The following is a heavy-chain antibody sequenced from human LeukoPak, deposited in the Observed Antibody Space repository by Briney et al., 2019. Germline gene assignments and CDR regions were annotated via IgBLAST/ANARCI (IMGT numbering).Heavy chain of an antibody. V-gene: IGHV3-53*01. J-gene: IGHJ4*02. CDR2: IYSGGST. D-gene: IGHD2-2*01. CDR1: GFTVSSNY. CDR3: ARDRGSTSYDY. Sequence: GGSLRLSCAASGFTVSSNYMSWVHQAPGKGLEWVSVIYSGGSTYYADSVKGRFTISRDNSKNTLYLQMNSLRAEDTAVYYCARDRGSTSYDYWGQGTLVTVSS.